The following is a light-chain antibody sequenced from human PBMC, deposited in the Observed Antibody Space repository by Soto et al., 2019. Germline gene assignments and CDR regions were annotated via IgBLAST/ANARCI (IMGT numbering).Light chain of an antibody. CDR2: YDD. CDR1: SSNVGDNA. CDR3: AAWDDSLNGWV. Sequence: QSVLTQPPSVSEVPRQRVTISCSGSSSNVGDNAVSWYQQLPGKAPKLLIYYDDLLPSGVSDRFSGSKYGTSASLAISGLQSEDEGDYYCAAWDDSLNGWVFGGGTKLTVL. J-gene: IGLJ3*02. V-gene: IGLV1-36*01.